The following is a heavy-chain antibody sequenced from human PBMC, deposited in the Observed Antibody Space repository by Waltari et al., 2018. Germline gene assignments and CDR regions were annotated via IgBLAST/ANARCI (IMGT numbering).Heavy chain of an antibody. D-gene: IGHD1-26*01. CDR3: ASYSGSLYYFDY. V-gene: IGHV4-38-2*01. CDR2: IYHSGST. CDR1: GYSITSGYS. Sequence: QVQLQESGPGLVKPSETLSLTCAVSGYSITSGYSWGWIRQPPGKGLEWIGSIYHSGSTYYNPSLKSRVTISVDTSKNQFSLKLSSVTAADTAVYYCASYSGSLYYFDYWGQGTLVTVSS. J-gene: IGHJ4*02.